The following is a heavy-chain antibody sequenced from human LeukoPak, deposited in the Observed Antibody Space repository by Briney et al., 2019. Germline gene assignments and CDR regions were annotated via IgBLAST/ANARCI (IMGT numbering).Heavy chain of an antibody. CDR2: ISRSGSTI. V-gene: IGHV3-48*02. Sequence: GGSLRLSCAASGFSFSSYSMNWVRQAPGKGLEWLSYISRSGSTIYYADSVKGRFTISRDNAKNSLYLQMNSLRDEDTAVYYCVRRVPNNSSWYELFDYWGQGTLVTVS. CDR1: GFSFSSYS. J-gene: IGHJ4*02. CDR3: VRRVPNNSSWYELFDY. D-gene: IGHD6-13*01.